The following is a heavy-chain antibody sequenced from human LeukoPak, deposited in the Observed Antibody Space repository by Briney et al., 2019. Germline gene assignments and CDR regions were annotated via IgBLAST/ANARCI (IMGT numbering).Heavy chain of an antibody. Sequence: PGGSLRLSCAASGFTFSRYSMIWVRQAPGKGLEWVSYISGSKRTINYADSVKGRFTISRDNAKNSLYLQMNSLRAEDTAVYYCARAGEDYSTGWPHYYFDYWGQGALVTVSS. J-gene: IGHJ4*02. V-gene: IGHV3-48*01. CDR2: ISGSKRTI. CDR1: GFTFSRYS. D-gene: IGHD6-19*01. CDR3: ARAGEDYSTGWPHYYFDY.